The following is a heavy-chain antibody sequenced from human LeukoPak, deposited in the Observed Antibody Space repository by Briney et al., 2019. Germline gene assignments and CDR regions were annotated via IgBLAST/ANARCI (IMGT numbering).Heavy chain of an antibody. J-gene: IGHJ3*02. CDR1: GGPLSSSSYY. CDR3: ARPLGYCSGGSCYGDAFDI. V-gene: IGHV4-39*02. CDR2: IHYSGRT. Sequence: PSETLSLTRTVSGGPLSSSSYYWGWIRHPPGKRLEWIGSIHYSGRTYDNPSLKSRVTISLDTSKNHFSLKLSSVTAADTAVYYCARPLGYCSGGSCYGDAFDIWGQGTMVTVSS. D-gene: IGHD2-15*01.